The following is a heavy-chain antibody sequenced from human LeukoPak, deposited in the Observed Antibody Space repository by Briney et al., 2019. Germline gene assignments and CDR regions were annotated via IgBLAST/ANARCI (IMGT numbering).Heavy chain of an antibody. D-gene: IGHD5-18*01. Sequence: SETLSLTCTVSGGSISSYYWSWIRQPPGKGLEWIGYIYYSGSTNYNPSLKSRVTISVDTSKNQFSLKLSSVTAADTAVYYCARGTGYSYGYFFDYWGQGTLVTVSS. CDR1: GGSISSYY. J-gene: IGHJ4*02. V-gene: IGHV4-59*01. CDR3: ARGTGYSYGYFFDY. CDR2: IYYSGST.